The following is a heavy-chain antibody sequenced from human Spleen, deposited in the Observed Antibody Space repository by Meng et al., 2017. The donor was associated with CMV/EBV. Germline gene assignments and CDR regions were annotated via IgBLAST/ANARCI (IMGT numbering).Heavy chain of an antibody. CDR3: ARVSKQWLVLF. CDR2: INSDGSI. V-gene: IGHV3-66*02. CDR1: GFTVNTNY. J-gene: IGHJ4*01. Sequence: LSCAASGFTVNTNYMSWVRQAPGKGLEWVSVINSDGSIYYGDSVKGRFTISRDNSKNTLYLQMNSLRPEDSAVYHCARVSKQWLVLFWGHGTPVTVSS. D-gene: IGHD6-19*01.